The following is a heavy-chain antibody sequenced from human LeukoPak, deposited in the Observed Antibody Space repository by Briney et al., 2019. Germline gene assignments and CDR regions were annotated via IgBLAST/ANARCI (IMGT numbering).Heavy chain of an antibody. D-gene: IGHD2-21*01. Sequence: GGSLRLSCAASGFTFSSYAMTWVRQAPGKGLEWVSAISDSGGSTYYADSVKGRFTISRDNSKNTLYLQMNSLRAEDTAVYYWATPPPPVIRVPYLDNGGREPLVTVS. CDR2: ISDSGGST. J-gene: IGHJ4*02. CDR1: GFTFSSYA. V-gene: IGHV3-23*01. CDR3: ATPPPPVIRVPYLDN.